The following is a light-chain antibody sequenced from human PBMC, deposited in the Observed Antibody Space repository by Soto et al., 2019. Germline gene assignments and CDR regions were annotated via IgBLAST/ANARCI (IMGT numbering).Light chain of an antibody. J-gene: IGLJ3*02. CDR1: SSNIGNNY. Sequence: QAVLTQAPSVSAAPGQKVTISCSGSSSNIGNNYVSWYQQLPGAVPKVLIYENNKRPSGVPDRFSGSKSGTSATLGITGLQTWDEADYYCGTWDSSLSAVVFGGGTKLTVL. CDR2: ENN. CDR3: GTWDSSLSAVV. V-gene: IGLV1-51*02.